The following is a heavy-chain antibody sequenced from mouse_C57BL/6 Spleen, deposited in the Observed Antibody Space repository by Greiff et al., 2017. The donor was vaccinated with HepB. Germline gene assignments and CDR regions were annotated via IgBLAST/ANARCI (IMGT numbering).Heavy chain of an antibody. Sequence: VKVVESGPGLVAPSQSLSITCTVSGFSLTSYGVHWVRQPPGKGLEWLVVIWSDGSTTYNSALKSRLSISKDNSKSQVFLKMNSLQTDDTAMYYCARALHLYYAMDYWGQGTSVTVSS. J-gene: IGHJ4*01. CDR3: ARALHLYYAMDY. V-gene: IGHV2-6*03. CDR2: IWSDGST. CDR1: GFSLTSYG.